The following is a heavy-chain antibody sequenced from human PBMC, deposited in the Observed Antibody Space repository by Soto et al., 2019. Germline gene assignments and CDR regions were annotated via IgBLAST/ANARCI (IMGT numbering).Heavy chain of an antibody. Sequence: GGSLRLSCAASGFTFSSYAMSWVRQAPGKGLEWVSGIGVTDYSTYYADSVKGRFTISRDNSKNTLFLQMSSLRAEDTAVYYCAKALLMSTLIADAFDIWGQGTMVTVSS. CDR1: GFTFSSYA. D-gene: IGHD2-8*01. CDR3: AKALLMSTLIADAFDI. V-gene: IGHV3-23*01. J-gene: IGHJ3*02. CDR2: IGVTDYST.